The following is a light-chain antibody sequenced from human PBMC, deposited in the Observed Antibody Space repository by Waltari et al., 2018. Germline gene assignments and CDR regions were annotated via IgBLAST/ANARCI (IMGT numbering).Light chain of an antibody. CDR1: QSVSRA. Sequence: EIVLTQSPGSLSSSPGERVTLSCRASQSVSRALAWYQQKPGQAPRLLIFGASNRATGIPDRFSGSVSETDFRLTISRLEPEDFAVYYCQHYVRLPATFGRGTKVEIK. CDR3: QHYVRLPAT. J-gene: IGKJ1*01. CDR2: GAS. V-gene: IGKV3-20*01.